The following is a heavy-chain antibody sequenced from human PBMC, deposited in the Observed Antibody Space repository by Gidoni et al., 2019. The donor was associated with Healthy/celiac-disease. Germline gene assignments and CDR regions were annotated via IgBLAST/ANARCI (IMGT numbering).Heavy chain of an antibody. CDR3: ARVEVQDYNWFDP. CDR1: GFTLSLHS. D-gene: IGHD1-1*01. CDR2: MSRRGSII. V-gene: IGHV3-48*04. J-gene: IGHJ5*02. Sequence: EVQLVESGGDLVQPGGSLRLSCAVSGFTLSLHSMNWVRQAPGKGLEWLSYMSRRGSIIKYADSVKGRFTIFRDHAKNSLYLQMNSLRAEDTAVYSCARVEVQDYNWFDPWGQGTLVTVSS.